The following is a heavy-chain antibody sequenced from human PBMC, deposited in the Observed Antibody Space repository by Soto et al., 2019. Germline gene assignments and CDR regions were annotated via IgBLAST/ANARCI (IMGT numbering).Heavy chain of an antibody. Sequence: GESLKISCKGSGYSFTGYWIGWVRQMPGKGLEWMGIIYPGDSDTRYSPSFQGQVTISADKSISTAYLQWSSLKASDTAMYYCARRALVGSYYYYGVDVWGQGTTVTSP. V-gene: IGHV5-51*01. J-gene: IGHJ6*02. D-gene: IGHD6-19*01. CDR3: ARRALVGSYYYYGVDV. CDR2: IYPGDSDT. CDR1: GYSFTGYW.